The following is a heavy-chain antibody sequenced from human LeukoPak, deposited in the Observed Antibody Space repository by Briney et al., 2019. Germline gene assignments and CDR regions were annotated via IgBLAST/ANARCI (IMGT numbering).Heavy chain of an antibody. D-gene: IGHD5-18*01. Sequence: GASVKVSCKASEYTFTASYIHWVRQAPGQGLEWMGRINPNSGDTNYAQKFQGRVTMTRDTSVSTAYMELSSLRSEDTAVYYCARPSFFPEGQLWFYYYYGMDVWGQGTTVTVSS. CDR3: ARPSFFPEGQLWFYYYYGMDV. J-gene: IGHJ6*02. CDR1: EYTFTASY. V-gene: IGHV1-2*06. CDR2: INPNSGDT.